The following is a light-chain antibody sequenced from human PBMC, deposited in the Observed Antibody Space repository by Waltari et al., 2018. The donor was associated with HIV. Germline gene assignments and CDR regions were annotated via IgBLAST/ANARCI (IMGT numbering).Light chain of an antibody. V-gene: IGLV1-40*01. CDR1: SSNTGAGSD. J-gene: IGLJ3*02. CDR2: GDS. Sequence: QSVLTQPPSVSGAPGQRVTISCTGNSSNTGAGSDLYCYQQLPGIAPTLLIYGDSNRPSGVPDRFSGSKSGTSASLAITGLQAEDEADYYCQSYDSSLSGFWVFGGGTKLTVL. CDR3: QSYDSSLSGFWV.